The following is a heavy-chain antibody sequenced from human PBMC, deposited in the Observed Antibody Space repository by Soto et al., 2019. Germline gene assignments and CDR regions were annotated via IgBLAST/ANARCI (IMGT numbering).Heavy chain of an antibody. Sequence: ASVKVSCKASGYTFTGYYMHWVLQAPGQGLEWMGWINPNSGGTNYAQKFQGRVTMTRDTSISTAYMELSRLRSDDTAVYYCARAKSYSNLFDYWGQGTLVTVSS. D-gene: IGHD4-4*01. CDR1: GYTFTGYY. V-gene: IGHV1-2*02. CDR3: ARAKSYSNLFDY. J-gene: IGHJ4*02. CDR2: INPNSGGT.